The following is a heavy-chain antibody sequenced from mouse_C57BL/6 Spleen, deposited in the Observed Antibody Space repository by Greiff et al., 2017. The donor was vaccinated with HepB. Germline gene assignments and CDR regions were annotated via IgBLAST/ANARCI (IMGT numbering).Heavy chain of an antibody. CDR1: GYTFTSYW. D-gene: IGHD1-1*01. J-gene: IGHJ4*01. Sequence: VQLQQPGAELVMPGASVKLSCKASGYTFTSYWMHWVKQRPGQGLEWIGEIDPSDSYTNYNQKFKGKSTLTVDKSSSTAYMQLSSLTSEDSAVYYCARYHYYSSSSYAMDYWGQGTSVTVSS. CDR3: ARYHYYSSSSYAMDY. CDR2: IDPSDSYT. V-gene: IGHV1-69*01.